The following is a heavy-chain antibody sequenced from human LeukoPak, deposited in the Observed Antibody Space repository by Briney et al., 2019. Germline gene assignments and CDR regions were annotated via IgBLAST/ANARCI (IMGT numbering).Heavy chain of an antibody. CDR1: GFTFSSYA. J-gene: IGHJ6*02. Sequence: GGSLRLSCAASGFTFSSYAMSWVRQAPGKGLEWVSTISGSGATTYYADSVKGRFTISRDNAKNSLYLQMNSLRDEDTAVYYCARDRDNGMDVWGQGTTVTVSS. V-gene: IGHV3-23*01. CDR3: ARDRDNGMDV. CDR2: ISGSGATT.